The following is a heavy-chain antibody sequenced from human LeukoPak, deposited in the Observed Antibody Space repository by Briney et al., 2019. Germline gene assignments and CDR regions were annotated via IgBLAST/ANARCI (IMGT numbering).Heavy chain of an antibody. CDR3: ARDRDGCTNGVCFNY. D-gene: IGHD2-8*01. V-gene: IGHV4-59*01. Sequence: SETLSLTCTVSGGSISSYYWSWIRQPPGKGLEWIGYIYYSGSTNYNPSLKSRVTTSVDTSKNQFSLKLSSVTAADTAVYYCARDRDGCTNGVCFNYWGQGTLVTVSS. CDR2: IYYSGST. CDR1: GGSISSYY. J-gene: IGHJ4*02.